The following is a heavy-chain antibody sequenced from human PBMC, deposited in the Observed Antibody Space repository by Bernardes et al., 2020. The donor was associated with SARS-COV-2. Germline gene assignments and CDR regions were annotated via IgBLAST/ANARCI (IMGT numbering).Heavy chain of an antibody. CDR1: GFTFSSYA. V-gene: IGHV3-23*01. Sequence: GGSLRLSCAASGFTFSSYAMSWVRQAPGKGLEWVSAISGTGGSTYYADSVKGRLTISRDNSKNTLYLQMNSLSAEDTAVYYCAKDLSLYGSGTYFHWGQGTLVTVSS. D-gene: IGHD3-10*01. CDR3: AKDLSLYGSGTYFH. J-gene: IGHJ4*02. CDR2: ISGTGGST.